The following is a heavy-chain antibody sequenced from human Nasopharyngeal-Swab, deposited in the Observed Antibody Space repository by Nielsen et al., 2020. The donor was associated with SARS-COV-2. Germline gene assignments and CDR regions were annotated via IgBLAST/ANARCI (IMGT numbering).Heavy chain of an antibody. Sequence: LRLSCTVYGGSITSYYWSWIRQPPGKGLEWIGYIYYSGSTNYNPSLKSRVTISVDTSKNQFSLKLSSVTAADTAVYYCARQYYYDSSGYDDAFDIWGQGTMVTVSS. D-gene: IGHD3-22*01. CDR1: GGSITSYY. V-gene: IGHV4-59*08. CDR3: ARQYYYDSSGYDDAFDI. CDR2: IYYSGST. J-gene: IGHJ3*02.